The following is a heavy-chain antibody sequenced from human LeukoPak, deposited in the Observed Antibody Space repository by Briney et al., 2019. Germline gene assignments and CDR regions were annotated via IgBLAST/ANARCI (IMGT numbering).Heavy chain of an antibody. CDR2: ISSSSSTI. CDR1: GGSISSGH. D-gene: IGHD4-11*01. V-gene: IGHV3-11*04. J-gene: IGHJ5*02. Sequence: LSLTCAVSGGSISSGHHYWGWIRQPPGKGLEWVSYISSSSSTIYYADSVKGRFTISRDNAKNSLYLQMNSLRAEDTAVYYCVRGEDYSSWGQGTLVTVSS. CDR3: VRGEDYSS.